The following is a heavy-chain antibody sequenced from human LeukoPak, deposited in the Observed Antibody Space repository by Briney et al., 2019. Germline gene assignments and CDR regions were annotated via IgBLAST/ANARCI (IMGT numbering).Heavy chain of an antibody. CDR3: ASLRYCSSTSCPLGY. CDR1: GGSFSGYY. Sequence: SETLSLTCAVYGGSFSGYYWSWIRQPPGKGLEWIGEINHSGSTNYNPSLKSRVTISVDTSKNQFSLKLSSVTAAGTAVYYCASLRYCSSTSCPLGYWGQGTLVTVSS. D-gene: IGHD2-2*01. J-gene: IGHJ4*02. V-gene: IGHV4-34*01. CDR2: INHSGST.